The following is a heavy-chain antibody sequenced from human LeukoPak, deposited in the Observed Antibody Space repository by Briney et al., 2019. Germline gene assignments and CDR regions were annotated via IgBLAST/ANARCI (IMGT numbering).Heavy chain of an antibody. CDR2: MNPNSGNT. V-gene: IGHV1-8*02. D-gene: IGHD6-13*01. J-gene: IGHJ4*02. CDR3: ARGGFRYSSRKMSD. Sequence: ASVKVSCKASGYTFSGYYMQWVRQAPGQGLEWMGWMNPNSGNTGYAQKFQGRVTMTRNTSISTAYMELSSLRSEDTAVYYCARGGFRYSSRKMSDWGQGTLVTVSS. CDR1: GYTFSGYY.